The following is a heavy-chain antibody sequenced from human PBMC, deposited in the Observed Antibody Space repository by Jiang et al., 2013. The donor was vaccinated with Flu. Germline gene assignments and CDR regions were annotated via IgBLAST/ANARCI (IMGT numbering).Heavy chain of an antibody. Sequence: YGSGLVKPSETLSLTCTVSGGSISSSSYYWGWIRQPPGKGLEWIGSIYYSGSTYYNPSLKSRVTISVDTSKNQFSLKLSSVTAADTAVYYCARRLFDFWSGHNEGKYNWFDPLGPGNPGHRLL. J-gene: IGHJ5*02. CDR2: IYYSGST. CDR3: ARRLFDFWSGHNEGKYNWFDP. V-gene: IGHV4-39*01. D-gene: IGHD3-3*01. CDR1: GGSISSSSYY.